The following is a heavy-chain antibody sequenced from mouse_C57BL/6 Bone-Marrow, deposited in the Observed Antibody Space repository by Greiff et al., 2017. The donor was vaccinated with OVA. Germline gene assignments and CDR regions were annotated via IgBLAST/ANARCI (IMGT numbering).Heavy chain of an antibody. Sequence: QVQLQQPGTELVKPGASVKLSCKASGYTFTSYWMHWVKQRPGQGLEWIGNINPSNGGTNYNEKFKSKATLTVDKSSSTAYMQLSSLTSEDSAVYDCARWGNYVAWFAYWGQGTLVTVSA. D-gene: IGHD2-1*01. J-gene: IGHJ3*01. CDR1: GYTFTSYW. CDR2: INPSNGGT. V-gene: IGHV1-53*01. CDR3: ARWGNYVAWFAY.